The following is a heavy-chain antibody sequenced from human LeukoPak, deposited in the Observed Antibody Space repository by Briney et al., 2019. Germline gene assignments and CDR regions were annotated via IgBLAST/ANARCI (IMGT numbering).Heavy chain of an antibody. Sequence: SETLSLTCTVSGGSISSSSYYWGWIRQPPGKGLEWIGSIYYSGSTYYNPSLKSRVTISVDTSKNQFSLKLSSVTAADTAVYYCARGRSRPDYVWGSYRSYYFDYWGQGTLVTVSS. CDR1: GGSISSSSYY. CDR2: IYYSGST. D-gene: IGHD3-16*02. CDR3: ARGRSRPDYVWGSYRSYYFDY. J-gene: IGHJ4*02. V-gene: IGHV4-39*01.